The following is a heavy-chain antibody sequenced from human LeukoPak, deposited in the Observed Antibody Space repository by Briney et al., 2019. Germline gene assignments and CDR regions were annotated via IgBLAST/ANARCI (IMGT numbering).Heavy chain of an antibody. CDR1: GFTFSHYE. V-gene: IGHV3-48*03. J-gene: IGHJ4*02. CDR3: ARDTGRWLLLDY. D-gene: IGHD5-24*01. CDR2: ISSSGSST. Sequence: SGGSLRLSCAASGFTFSHYEMNWVRQAPGKGLEWVSYISSSGSSTYYADSVQGRFTISRDNAKNSLYLQMNSLRAEDTAVYYCARDTGRWLLLDYWGQGTLVTVSS.